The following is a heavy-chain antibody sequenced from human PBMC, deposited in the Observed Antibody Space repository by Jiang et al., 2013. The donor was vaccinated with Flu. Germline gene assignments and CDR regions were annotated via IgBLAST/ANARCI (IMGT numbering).Heavy chain of an antibody. CDR2: ISRDSRYI. D-gene: IGHD4-11*01. Sequence: VQLLESGGGRVRPGGSLRLSCAASGLTFSRNTMNWVRQAPGKGLEWVSSISRDSRYIYYSDSVRGRFTISRDNVRKSLYLEMNSLRVEDSAVYYCAQETPSKTYAHYYGMDVWGQGT. J-gene: IGHJ6*02. CDR3: AQETPSKTYAHYYGMDV. V-gene: IGHV3-21*01. CDR1: GLTFSRNT.